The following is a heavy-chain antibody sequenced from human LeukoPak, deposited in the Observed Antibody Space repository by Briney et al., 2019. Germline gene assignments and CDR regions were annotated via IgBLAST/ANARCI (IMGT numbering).Heavy chain of an antibody. Sequence: GASVKVSCKASGYTFTSYGISWVRQAPGQGLEWMGWISAYNGNTNYAQKLQGRVTMTTDTSTSTAYMELRSLRSDDTAVYYCARDLDESGSLVHHFDYWGQGTLVTVSS. CDR1: GYTFTSYG. CDR3: ARDLDESGSLVHHFDY. D-gene: IGHD1-26*01. CDR2: ISAYNGNT. V-gene: IGHV1-18*01. J-gene: IGHJ4*02.